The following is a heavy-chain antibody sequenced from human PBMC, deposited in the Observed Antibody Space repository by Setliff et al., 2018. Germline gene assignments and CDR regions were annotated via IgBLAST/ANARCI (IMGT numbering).Heavy chain of an antibody. V-gene: IGHV4-61*09. J-gene: IGHJ4*02. CDR1: GASITSGGFY. CDR2: ISPSGST. CDR3: ARDDTAMVSGFDY. Sequence: SETLSLTCSVSGASITSGGFYWTWIRQPAGKGLEWIGHISPSGSTNYNPSLKSRVTISVDTSKNQFSLKLSSVTAADTAVYYCARDDTAMVSGFDYWGQGTLVTVSS. D-gene: IGHD5-18*01.